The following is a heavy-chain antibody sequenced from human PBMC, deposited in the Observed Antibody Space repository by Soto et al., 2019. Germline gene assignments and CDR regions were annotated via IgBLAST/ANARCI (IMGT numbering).Heavy chain of an antibody. CDR2: IYHSGST. D-gene: IGHD5-18*01. CDR1: GGSISSGGYS. V-gene: IGHV4-30-2*01. J-gene: IGHJ4*02. Sequence: SETLSRTCAVSGGSISSGGYSWSWIRQPPGKGLEWIGYIYHSGSTYYNPSLKSRVTISRDDSKNTLYLQMNSLKTEDTAVYYCTTELSTAMLDYWGQGTLVTVSS. CDR3: TTELSTAMLDY.